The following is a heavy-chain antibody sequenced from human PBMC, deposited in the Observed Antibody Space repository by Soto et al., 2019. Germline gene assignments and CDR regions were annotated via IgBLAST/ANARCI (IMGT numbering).Heavy chain of an antibody. J-gene: IGHJ6*02. CDR1: GFTFSSYS. CDR2: ISSSSSYI. V-gene: IGHV3-21*01. D-gene: IGHD3-3*01. Sequence: GGSLRLSCAASGFTFSSYSMNWVRQAPGKGLEWVSSISSSSSYIYYADSVKGRFTISRDNAKNSLYLQMNSLRAEDTAVYYCARESLMDFWSGYAYGMDVWGQGTTVTSP. CDR3: ARESLMDFWSGYAYGMDV.